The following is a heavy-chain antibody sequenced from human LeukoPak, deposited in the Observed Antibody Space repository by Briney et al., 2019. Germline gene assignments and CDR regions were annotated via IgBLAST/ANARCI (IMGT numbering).Heavy chain of an antibody. CDR3: ARLIAVAGTGWFDP. D-gene: IGHD6-19*01. CDR1: GYSFTSYW. V-gene: IGHV5-51*01. Sequence: PGESLKISCKGSGYSFTSYWIGWARQMPGKGLEWMGIIYPGDSDTRYSPSFQGQVTISADKSISTAYLQWSSLKASDTAMYYCARLIAVAGTGWFDPRGQGTLVTVSS. J-gene: IGHJ5*02. CDR2: IYPGDSDT.